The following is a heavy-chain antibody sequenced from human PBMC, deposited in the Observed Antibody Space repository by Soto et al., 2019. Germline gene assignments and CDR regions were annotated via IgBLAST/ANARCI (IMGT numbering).Heavy chain of an antibody. D-gene: IGHD1-26*01. CDR2: FSAITGVT. CDR1: GFNFDNYG. J-gene: IGHJ4*02. Sequence: PGGSLRLSCVASGFNFDNYGMAWVRQAPGKGPQGGSGFSAITGVTYDAGSGKGRFTISKDSAKKTVYLQMHSLRVEDTALYYCAKFLVGVGSPFEYWGLGTLVTVSS. V-gene: IGHV3-23*01. CDR3: AKFLVGVGSPFEY.